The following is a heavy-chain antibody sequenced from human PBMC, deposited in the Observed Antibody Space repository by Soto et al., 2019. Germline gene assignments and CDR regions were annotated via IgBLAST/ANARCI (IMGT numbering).Heavy chain of an antibody. J-gene: IGHJ4*02. CDR3: ARTGPYSSGNN. V-gene: IGHV4-4*02. D-gene: IGHD3-22*01. CDR1: GTSVSGANW. Sequence: SETLSLTCAVSGTSVSGANWWGWVRQPPGKGLEWIGEIHSGGNTDYNPSLKSRVTISRDMSKNEFSLKLTSVTAADTAVYYCARTGPYSSGNNWGQGTLVTVSS. CDR2: IHSGGNT.